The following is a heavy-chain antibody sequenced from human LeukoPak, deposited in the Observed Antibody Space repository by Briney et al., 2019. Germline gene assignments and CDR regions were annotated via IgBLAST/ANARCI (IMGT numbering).Heavy chain of an antibody. J-gene: IGHJ2*01. CDR2: IYYSGST. CDR3: ARVYYSNSYDYWYFDL. Sequence: KTSETLSLTCTVSGDSISSYYCSWIRQPPGKGLGWIGYIYYSGSTSYNPSLKSRVTISLDTSKNQFSLKLSSVTAADTAVYYCARVYYSNSYDYWYFDLWGRGTLVTVSS. V-gene: IGHV4-59*01. D-gene: IGHD6-13*01. CDR1: GDSISSYY.